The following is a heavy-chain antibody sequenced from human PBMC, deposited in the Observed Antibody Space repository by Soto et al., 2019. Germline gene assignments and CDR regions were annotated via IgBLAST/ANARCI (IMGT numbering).Heavy chain of an antibody. V-gene: IGHV6-1*01. CDR1: GDSVSSYSAA. CDR2: TYYRSRFFS. CDR3: AKGDNLGPKTGYAFDP. J-gene: IGHJ5*02. Sequence: SQTLSLTCAISGDSVSSYSAAWNWIRQSPSGGLEWLGRTYYRSRFFSDYAESVKSRIIINPDTSKNQFSLQLKSVTPEDTAVYFCAKGDNLGPKTGYAFDPWGQGIMVTVSS. D-gene: IGHD5-12*01.